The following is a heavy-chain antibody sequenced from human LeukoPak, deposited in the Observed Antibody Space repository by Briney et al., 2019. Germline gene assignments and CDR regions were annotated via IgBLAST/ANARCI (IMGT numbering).Heavy chain of an antibody. CDR1: GGTFSSYA. J-gene: IGHJ4*02. D-gene: IGHD3-3*01. CDR3: ARAALRFSPLDY. V-gene: IGHV1-69*05. CDR2: IIPIFGTA. Sequence: GASVKVSCKASGGTFSSYAISWVRQAPGQGLEWMGGIIPIFGTANYAQKFQGRVTITTDESTSTAYMELSSLRSEDTAVYYCARAALRFSPLDYWGQGTLVTVSS.